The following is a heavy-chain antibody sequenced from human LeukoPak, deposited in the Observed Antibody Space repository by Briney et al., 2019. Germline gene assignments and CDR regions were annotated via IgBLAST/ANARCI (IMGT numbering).Heavy chain of an antibody. V-gene: IGHV4-31*03. CDR2: IYYSGST. D-gene: IGHD6-13*01. J-gene: IGHJ4*02. Sequence: SQTLSLTCTVSGGSISSGGYYWSWIRQHPGKGLEWIGYIYYSGSTYYNPSLKSRVTISVDTSKNQSSLKLSSVTAADTAVYYCAGSAYSSSWSLGYWGQGTLVTVSS. CDR1: GGSISSGGYY. CDR3: AGSAYSSSWSLGY.